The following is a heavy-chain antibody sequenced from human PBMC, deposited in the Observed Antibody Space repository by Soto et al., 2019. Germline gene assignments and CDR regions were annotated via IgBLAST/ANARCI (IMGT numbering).Heavy chain of an antibody. D-gene: IGHD3-22*01. CDR2: ISPSGNT. CDR3: ASVGSSGPL. V-gene: IGHV4-4*02. CDR1: GGSITNTEW. Sequence: PSQTLSLTSAVSGGSITNTEWWTWVRKLPGMGREWEGGISPSGNTNCIPSLEGRAGISLHKSRNQFSLILNSVTAADTAVYYCASVGSSGPLWGQGTLVTV. J-gene: IGHJ4*02.